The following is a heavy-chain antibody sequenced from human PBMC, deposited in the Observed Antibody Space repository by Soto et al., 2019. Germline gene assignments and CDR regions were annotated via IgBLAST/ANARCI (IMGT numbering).Heavy chain of an antibody. J-gene: IGHJ4*02. Sequence: PGGSLILSCAASGFTFSSYAMSWVRQAPGKGLEWVSTISGSGGSTYYADSLKGRFTISRDNSKNTLFLQMSSQRAEDTAVYYCAKGAVSGWYYFDYWGPGTLVTVSS. D-gene: IGHD6-19*01. V-gene: IGHV3-23*01. CDR2: ISGSGGST. CDR1: GFTFSSYA. CDR3: AKGAVSGWYYFDY.